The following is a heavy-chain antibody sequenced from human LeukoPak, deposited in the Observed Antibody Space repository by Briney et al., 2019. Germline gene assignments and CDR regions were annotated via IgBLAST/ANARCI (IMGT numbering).Heavy chain of an antibody. D-gene: IGHD1-26*01. CDR3: VGDWGGSYYGLDF. CDR2: IYSGGST. Sequence: GGSLRLSCAASGFTVSSNYMSWVRQAPGKGLEWVSVIYSGGSTYYADSVKGRFTISRDNAKNTLYLQMSSLRAEDTAVYYCVGDWGGSYYGLDFWGQGTLVTVSS. V-gene: IGHV3-53*01. CDR1: GFTVSSNY. J-gene: IGHJ4*02.